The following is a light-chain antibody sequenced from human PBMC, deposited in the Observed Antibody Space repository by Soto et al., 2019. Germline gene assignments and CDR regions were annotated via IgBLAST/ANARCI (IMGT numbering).Light chain of an antibody. CDR1: RGIANY. CDR3: QKYNSAPRT. Sequence: DIQMTQSPSSLSASVGERVTITCRASRGIANYLAWYQHKPGKVPNLLIYAASTLQSGVPSRFSGGGSGTDFTLTISSLQPEDVATYYCQKYNSAPRTFGQGTKVDIK. V-gene: IGKV1-27*01. CDR2: AAS. J-gene: IGKJ1*01.